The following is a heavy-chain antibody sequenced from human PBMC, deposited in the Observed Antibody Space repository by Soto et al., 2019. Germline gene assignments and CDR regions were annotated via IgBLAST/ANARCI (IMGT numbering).Heavy chain of an antibody. J-gene: IGHJ4*02. Sequence: QVQLVESGGGVVQPGRSLRLSCAASGFTFSSYAMHWVRQAPGKGLEWVALTSYDGGNKYYVDSVKGRFTISRDNSKNTLYLQMSSLRAEDTAVYYCARDADCSGGGCYSVTGNYDYWGQGTLVTVSS. CDR2: TSYDGGNK. V-gene: IGHV3-30-3*01. CDR3: ARDADCSGGGCYSVTGNYDY. D-gene: IGHD2-15*01. CDR1: GFTFSSYA.